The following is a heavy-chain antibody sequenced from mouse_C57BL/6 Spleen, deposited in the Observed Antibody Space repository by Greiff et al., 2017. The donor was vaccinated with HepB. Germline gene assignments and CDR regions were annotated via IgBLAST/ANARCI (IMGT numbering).Heavy chain of an antibody. Sequence: EVKVVESGGGLVKPGGSLKLSCAASGFTFSSYAMSWVRQTPEKRLEWVATISDGGSYTYYPDNVKGRFTISTDNAKNNLYLQMSHLKSENTAMYYCAREGLYYGSSYFDYWGQGTTLTVSS. V-gene: IGHV5-4*01. CDR3: AREGLYYGSSYFDY. D-gene: IGHD1-1*01. CDR1: GFTFSSYA. J-gene: IGHJ2*01. CDR2: ISDGGSYT.